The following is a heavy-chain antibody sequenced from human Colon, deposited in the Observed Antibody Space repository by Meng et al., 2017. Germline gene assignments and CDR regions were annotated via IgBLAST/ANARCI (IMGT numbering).Heavy chain of an antibody. Sequence: VPLEGLGPGRVRPEETLSIPCTVSGGSVNSCSYYWSWIRQPPGKGLEWIGYIYYTGSTNYNPSLKSRVTISVDTSKNQFSLKLSSVTAADTAVYYCARGPLDYWGQGTLVTVPS. V-gene: IGHV4-61*01. CDR2: IYYTGST. CDR1: GGSVNSCSYY. J-gene: IGHJ4*02. CDR3: ARGPLDY.